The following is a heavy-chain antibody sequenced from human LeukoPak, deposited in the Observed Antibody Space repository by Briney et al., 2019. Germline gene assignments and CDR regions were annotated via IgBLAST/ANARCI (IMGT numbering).Heavy chain of an antibody. Sequence: GGSLRLSCAAYGFTFSYYGMNWVRQAPGKGLEWVSHISSDSRTIQYADSVRGRFTISRDNAKNILFLQMNSLRAEDTAVYYCAELGITMIGGVWGKGTTVTISS. CDR2: ISSDSRTI. CDR1: GFTFSYYG. CDR3: AELGITMIGGV. J-gene: IGHJ6*04. V-gene: IGHV3-48*01. D-gene: IGHD3-10*02.